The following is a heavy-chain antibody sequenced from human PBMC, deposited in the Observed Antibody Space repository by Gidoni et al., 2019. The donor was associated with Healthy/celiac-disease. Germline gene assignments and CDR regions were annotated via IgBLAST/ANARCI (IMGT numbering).Heavy chain of an antibody. CDR1: GFIVGSYA. Sequence: QVQLVESGGGVVQPGRSLRPSWAATGFIVGSYAMHWVPQAPGKGLEWVAILSYDGSNKSYADSVEGRFTISRDNSKKTLSLQMNSLSAEDTALYYCARDLGGYVYYYYMDVWGKGTTVTVSS. CDR3: ARDLGGYVYYYYMDV. CDR2: LSYDGSNK. J-gene: IGHJ6*03. D-gene: IGHD3-22*01. V-gene: IGHV3-30-3*01.